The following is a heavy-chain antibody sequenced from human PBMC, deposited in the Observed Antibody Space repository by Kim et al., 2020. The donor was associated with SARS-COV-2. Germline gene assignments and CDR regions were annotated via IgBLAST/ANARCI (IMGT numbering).Heavy chain of an antibody. J-gene: IGHJ4*02. CDR1: GGTFSSYA. Sequence: SVKVSCKASGGTFSSYAISWVRQAPGQGLEWMGGIIPIFGTANYAQKFQGRVTITADESTSTAYMELSSLRSEDTAVYYCAGLLAYCGGDCYSYLDYWGQGTLVTVSS. V-gene: IGHV1-69*13. CDR2: IIPIFGTA. D-gene: IGHD2-21*02. CDR3: AGLLAYCGGDCYSYLDY.